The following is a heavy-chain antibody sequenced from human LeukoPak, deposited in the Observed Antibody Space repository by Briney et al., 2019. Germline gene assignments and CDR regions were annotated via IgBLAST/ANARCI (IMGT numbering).Heavy chain of an antibody. D-gene: IGHD6-19*01. V-gene: IGHV1-18*01. CDR1: GYTFTSYG. Sequence: GASVKVSCKASGYTFTSYGISWVRQAPGQGLEWMGWISAYNGNTNYAQKLQGRVTMTTDTSTSTAYMELRSLRSDDTAVYYCARALRAPVAGHFDYWGQGTLVTVSS. CDR2: ISAYNGNT. CDR3: ARALRAPVAGHFDY. J-gene: IGHJ4*02.